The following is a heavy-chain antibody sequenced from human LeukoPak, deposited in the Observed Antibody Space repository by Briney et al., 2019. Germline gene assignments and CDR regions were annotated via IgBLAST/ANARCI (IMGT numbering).Heavy chain of an antibody. CDR3: ARGRDSGSPYDAFDI. V-gene: IGHV1-46*01. D-gene: IGHD1-26*01. CDR2: INPSGGST. Sequence: ASVKVSCKASGYTFTTYYMHWVRQAPGQGLEWMGIINPSGGSTNYAQKFQGRVTMTRDMSTSTVYMELSSLRSEDTAVYYCARGRDSGSPYDAFDIWGQGTMVTVSS. J-gene: IGHJ3*02. CDR1: GYTFTTYY.